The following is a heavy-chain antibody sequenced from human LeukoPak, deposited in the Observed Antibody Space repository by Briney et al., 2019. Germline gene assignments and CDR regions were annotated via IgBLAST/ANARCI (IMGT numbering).Heavy chain of an antibody. CDR1: GGSISSSSYY. CDR2: IYYSGST. J-gene: IGHJ4*02. Sequence: SETLSLTCTVSGGSISSSSYYWGWIRQPPGKGLEWIGYIYYSGSTNYNPSLKSRVTISVDTSKNQFSLKLSSVTAADTAVYYCARGSYYDFWSGYYTSYYFDYWGQGTLVTVSS. V-gene: IGHV4-61*05. D-gene: IGHD3-3*01. CDR3: ARGSYYDFWSGYYTSYYFDY.